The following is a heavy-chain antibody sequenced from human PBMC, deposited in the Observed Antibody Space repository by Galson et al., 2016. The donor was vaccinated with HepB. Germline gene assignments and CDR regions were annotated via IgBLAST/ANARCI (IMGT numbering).Heavy chain of an antibody. V-gene: IGHV3-23*01. CDR2: ISGSGGGT. J-gene: IGHJ5*02. D-gene: IGHD3-10*01. CDR3: ARGYGSGTYFVNNWFDP. CDR1: GFIFSSYT. Sequence: SLRLSCAASGFIFSSYTMDWVRQAPGKRLEWVSAISGSGGGTYYADSVKGRFTISRDNSKNTLYQQLNNLRAGDTAVYYCARGYGSGTYFVNNWFDPWGQGTLVTVSS.